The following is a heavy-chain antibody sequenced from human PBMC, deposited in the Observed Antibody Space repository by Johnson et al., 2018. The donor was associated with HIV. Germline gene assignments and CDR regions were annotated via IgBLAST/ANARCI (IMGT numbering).Heavy chain of an antibody. D-gene: IGHD3-9*01. Sequence: QEQLVESGGGVVQPGRSLRLSCEASGFTFSRYGMHWVRQAPGKGLEWVAVSWYDGSHKNYTESEKGRFTISRDNSKNTLYLKMSSLRTEDTAVYFCARDSYVLPGYTGPEDAFDIWGQGTMVTVSS. CDR3: ARDSYVLPGYTGPEDAFDI. J-gene: IGHJ3*02. CDR1: GFTFSRYG. CDR2: SWYDGSHK. V-gene: IGHV3-30*19.